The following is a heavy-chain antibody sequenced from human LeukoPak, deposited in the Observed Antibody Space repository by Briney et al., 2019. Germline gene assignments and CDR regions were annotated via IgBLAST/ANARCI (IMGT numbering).Heavy chain of an antibody. CDR1: GYTFTGYY. Sequence: VASVKVSCKASGYTFTGYYMHWVRQAPGQGLEWMGWINPNSGGTNYAQKFQGRVTMTRDTSISTAYMELSRLRSDDTAVYYCARDRATGIAAAGDDYWGQGTLVTVSS. V-gene: IGHV1-2*02. J-gene: IGHJ4*02. CDR2: INPNSGGT. D-gene: IGHD6-13*01. CDR3: ARDRATGIAAAGDDY.